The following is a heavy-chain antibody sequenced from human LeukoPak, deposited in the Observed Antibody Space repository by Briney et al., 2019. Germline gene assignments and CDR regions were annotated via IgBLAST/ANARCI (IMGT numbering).Heavy chain of an antibody. CDR3: ARTSYGSGSYYSYYYYYMDV. CDR1: GGSISSYY. V-gene: IGHV4-59*01. J-gene: IGHJ6*03. Sequence: PSETLSLTCTVSGGSISSYYWSWIRQPPGKGLEWIGYIYYSGSTNYNPSLKSRVTISVDTSKNQFSLKLSSVTAADTAVYYCARTSYGSGSYYSYYYYYMDVWGKGTTVTISS. CDR2: IYYSGST. D-gene: IGHD3-10*01.